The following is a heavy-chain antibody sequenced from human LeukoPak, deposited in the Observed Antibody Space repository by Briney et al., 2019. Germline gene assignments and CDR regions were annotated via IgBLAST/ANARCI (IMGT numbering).Heavy chain of an antibody. CDR3: ARVKVHSSNYYYYYMDV. CDR2: INPNSGGT. Sequence: ASVKVSCKASGYTFTGYYMHWVRQAPGQGLEWMGWINPNSGGTNYAQKFQGWVTMTRDTSISTAYMELSSLRSEDTAVYYCARVKVHSSNYYYYYMDVWGKGTTVTVSS. J-gene: IGHJ6*03. CDR1: GYTFTGYY. D-gene: IGHD6-13*01. V-gene: IGHV1-2*04.